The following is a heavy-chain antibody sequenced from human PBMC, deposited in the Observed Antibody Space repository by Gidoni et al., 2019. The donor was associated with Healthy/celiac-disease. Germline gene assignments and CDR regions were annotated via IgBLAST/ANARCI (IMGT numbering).Heavy chain of an antibody. D-gene: IGHD6-6*01. CDR3: ARHGSSSALYYFDY. CDR2: IYYSGST. V-gene: IGHV4-59*08. Sequence: QVQLQESGPGLVKPSETLSLTCTVSGGSISSYYWSWIRQPPGKGLEWIRYIYYSGSTNYNPSLKSRVTISVDTSKNQFSLKLSSVTAADTAVYYCARHGSSSALYYFDYWGQGTLVTVSS. CDR1: GGSISSYY. J-gene: IGHJ4*02.